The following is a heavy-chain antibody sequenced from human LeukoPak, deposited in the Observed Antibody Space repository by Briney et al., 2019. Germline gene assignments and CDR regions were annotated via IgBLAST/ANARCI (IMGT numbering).Heavy chain of an antibody. V-gene: IGHV1-46*01. Sequence: ASVKVSCKASGYTFTRYYMHWVRQAPGQGLEWMGIINPSGGSARYAQKFQGRVTITADKSTSTAYMELSSLRSEDTAVYYCARGYSNRNWFDPWGQGTLVTVSS. CDR3: ARGYSNRNWFDP. CDR1: GYTFTRYY. J-gene: IGHJ5*02. D-gene: IGHD4-11*01. CDR2: INPSGGSA.